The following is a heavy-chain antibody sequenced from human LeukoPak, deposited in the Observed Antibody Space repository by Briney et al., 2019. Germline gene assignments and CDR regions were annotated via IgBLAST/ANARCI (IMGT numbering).Heavy chain of an antibody. CDR2: ISSSSSTI. CDR3: AKDGRRTTEVVVITGFDY. V-gene: IGHV3-48*01. J-gene: IGHJ4*02. CDR1: GFTFSSYS. Sequence: GGSLRLSCAASGFTFSSYSMNWVRQAPGKGLEWVSYISSSSSTIYYADSVKGRFTISRDNSKNTLYLQMNSLRAEDTAVYYCAKDGRRTTEVVVITGFDYWGQGTLVTVSS. D-gene: IGHD3-22*01.